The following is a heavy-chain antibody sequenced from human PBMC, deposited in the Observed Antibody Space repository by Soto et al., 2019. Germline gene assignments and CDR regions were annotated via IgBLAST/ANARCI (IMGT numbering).Heavy chain of an antibody. CDR2: IWYDGSNK. J-gene: IGHJ4*02. CDR3: ARDKEHSSSWYAY. Sequence: GESLKISCAASGFTFSSYGMHWVRQAPGKGLEWVAVIWYDGSNKYYADSVKGRFTISRDNSKNTLYLQMNSLRAEDTAVYYCARDKEHSSSWYAYWGQGTLVTVSS. D-gene: IGHD6-13*01. CDR1: GFTFSSYG. V-gene: IGHV3-33*01.